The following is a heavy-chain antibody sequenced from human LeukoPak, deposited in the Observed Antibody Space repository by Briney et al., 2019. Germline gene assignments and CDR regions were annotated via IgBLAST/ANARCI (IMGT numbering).Heavy chain of an antibody. J-gene: IGHJ4*02. CDR2: IYYSGST. D-gene: IGHD1-26*01. CDR1: GGSISSYY. CDR3: ARQSGSYYGY. V-gene: IGHV4-59*08. Sequence: SETLSLSCTVSGGSISSYYWSWIRQPPGKGLEWIGYIYYSGSTNYNPSLKSRVTISVDTSKNQFSLKLSSVTAADTAVYYCARQSGSYYGYWGQGTLVTVSS.